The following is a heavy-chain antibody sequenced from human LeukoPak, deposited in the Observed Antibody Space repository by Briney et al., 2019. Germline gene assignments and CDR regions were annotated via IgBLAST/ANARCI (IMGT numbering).Heavy chain of an antibody. D-gene: IGHD2-15*01. CDR2: IYYSGST. V-gene: IGHV4-59*01. Sequence: SETLSLTCIVSGGSISSYYWSWIRQPPGKGLEWIGYIYYSGSTNYNPSLKSRVTISVDTSKKQFSLKLSSVTAADTAVYYCARVPRSYYCSGGSCYGGYFDYWGQGTLVTVSS. CDR1: GGSISSYY. J-gene: IGHJ4*02. CDR3: ARVPRSYYCSGGSCYGGYFDY.